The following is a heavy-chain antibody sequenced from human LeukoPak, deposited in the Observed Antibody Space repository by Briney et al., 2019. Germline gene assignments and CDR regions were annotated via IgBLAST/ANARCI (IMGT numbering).Heavy chain of an antibody. Sequence: VASVKVSCKTSGYTFTDYYIHWVRQAPGQGLGWMGWINPNSGETNSAQKFQGRVTMTGDTSISTAYMELRRVTSDDTAVYYCARDRDYRNTERGFDYWGQGTLVTVSS. CDR2: INPNSGET. D-gene: IGHD4-11*01. J-gene: IGHJ4*02. CDR3: ARDRDYRNTERGFDY. CDR1: GYTFTDYY. V-gene: IGHV1-2*02.